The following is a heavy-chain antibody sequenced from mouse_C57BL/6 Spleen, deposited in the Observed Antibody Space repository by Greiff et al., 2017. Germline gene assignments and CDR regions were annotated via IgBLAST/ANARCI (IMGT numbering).Heavy chain of an antibody. CDR3: TREGDYGRYYFDS. CDR2: ISSGGDYI. J-gene: IGHJ2*01. V-gene: IGHV5-9-1*02. Sequence: EVKLVESGEGLVKPGGSLKLSCAASGFTFSSYAMSWVRQTPEKRLEWVAYISSGGDYIYYAATVKGRFTISRDNARNTLYLQMSSLKSEDTAMYYCTREGDYGRYYFDSWGQGTTLTVSS. CDR1: GFTFSSYA. D-gene: IGHD2-4*01.